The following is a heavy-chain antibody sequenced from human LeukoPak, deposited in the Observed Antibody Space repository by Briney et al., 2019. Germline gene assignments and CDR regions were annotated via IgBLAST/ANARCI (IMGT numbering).Heavy chain of an antibody. CDR1: GGSISGGGYS. CDR2: IYHSGST. J-gene: IGHJ3*02. Sequence: SETLSLTCAVSGGSISGGGYSWSWIRQPPGKGLEWIGYIYHSGSTYYNPSLKSRVTISVDRSKNQFSLKLSSVTAADTAVYYCARTSIAARRANAFDIWGQGTMVTVSS. D-gene: IGHD6-6*01. V-gene: IGHV4-30-2*01. CDR3: ARTSIAARRANAFDI.